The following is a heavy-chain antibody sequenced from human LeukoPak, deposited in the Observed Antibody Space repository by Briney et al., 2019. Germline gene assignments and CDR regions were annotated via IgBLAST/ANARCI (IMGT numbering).Heavy chain of an antibody. CDR3: AKEGDYYGSGSYRDGFDI. D-gene: IGHD3-10*01. V-gene: IGHV3-23*01. Sequence: GGSLRLSCAASGFTLSSYAMSWVRQAPGKGLEWVSGISVGGGNTYYADSVKGRFTISRDSFKNTLYLQMNSLRPEDTAVYYCAKEGDYYGSGSYRDGFDIWGQGTRATVSS. CDR2: ISVGGGNT. CDR1: GFTLSSYA. J-gene: IGHJ3*02.